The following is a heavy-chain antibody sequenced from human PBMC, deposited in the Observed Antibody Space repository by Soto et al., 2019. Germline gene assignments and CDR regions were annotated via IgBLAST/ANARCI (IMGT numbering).Heavy chain of an antibody. Sequence: PGGSLRLSCAASRFTFSNYGMHWVRQAPGKGLEWVAVIWYDGSNKYYADSVKGRFTISRDNSKNTLYLQMNSLRAEDTAVYYCARDDIPGRAVSIYGMDVWGQGTTVTVS. V-gene: IGHV3-33*01. D-gene: IGHD6-19*01. CDR3: ARDDIPGRAVSIYGMDV. CDR2: IWYDGSNK. J-gene: IGHJ6*02. CDR1: RFTFSNYG.